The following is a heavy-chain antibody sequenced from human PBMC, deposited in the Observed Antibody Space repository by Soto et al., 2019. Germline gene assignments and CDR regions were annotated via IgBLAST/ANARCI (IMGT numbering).Heavy chain of an antibody. D-gene: IGHD2-2*01. CDR3: ATAPGQYQLLRFDYYYGMDV. CDR2: INPNSGGT. J-gene: IGHJ6*02. V-gene: IGHV1-2*02. Sequence: GASAKVSCKASGYTFTGYYMHWVRQAPGQGLEWMGWINPNSGGTNYAQKFQGRVTMTRDTSISTAYMELSRLRSDDTAVYYCATAPGQYQLLRFDYYYGMDVWGQGTTVTVSS. CDR1: GYTFTGYY.